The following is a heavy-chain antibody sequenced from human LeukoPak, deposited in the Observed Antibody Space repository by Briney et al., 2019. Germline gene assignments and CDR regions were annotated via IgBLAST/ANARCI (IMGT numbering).Heavy chain of an antibody. CDR2: ISYDGRKT. D-gene: IGHD3-22*01. CDR3: ARAFERITMIVVVIGGFDY. V-gene: IGHV3-30*04. CDR1: GFTFSTYT. Sequence: PGGSLRLSCTASGFTFSTYTMHWVRQAPGKGLEWLAVISYDGRKTDYADSVKGRLTISRDNSKNTVYLQMNGLRAEDTAVYYCARAFERITMIVVVIGGFDYWGQGTLVTVSS. J-gene: IGHJ4*02.